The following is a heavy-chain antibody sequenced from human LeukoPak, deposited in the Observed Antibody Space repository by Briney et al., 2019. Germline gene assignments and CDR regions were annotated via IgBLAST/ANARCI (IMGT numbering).Heavy chain of an antibody. Sequence: GGSLRLSCAASGFTFNSYWMSWVRQAPGKGLEWVANIRQDGSEKYYVDSVKGRFTISRDNAKNSLYQQMSSLRAEDTAVYYCARDTTYYDFWSGYHTYFDYWGQGTLVTVSS. CDR2: IRQDGSEK. CDR1: GFTFNSYW. D-gene: IGHD3-3*01. J-gene: IGHJ4*02. V-gene: IGHV3-7*01. CDR3: ARDTTYYDFWSGYHTYFDY.